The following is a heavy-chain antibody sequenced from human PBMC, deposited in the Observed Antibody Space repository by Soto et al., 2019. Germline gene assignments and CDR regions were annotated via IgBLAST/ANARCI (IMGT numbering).Heavy chain of an antibody. V-gene: IGHV3-33*01. J-gene: IGHJ5*02. D-gene: IGHD1-1*01. CDR2: IWFDGSNA. Sequence: GGSLRLSCAASGFTVSHHGMHWVRQTPGKGLEWVALIWFDGSNAYYADSVKGRFTVSRDNSKNTLYLQMNSLRPEDTAVYYCAGDQGTPVTGIRGGWLDLWGQGTQVTVSS. CDR1: GFTVSHHG. CDR3: AGDQGTPVTGIRGGWLDL.